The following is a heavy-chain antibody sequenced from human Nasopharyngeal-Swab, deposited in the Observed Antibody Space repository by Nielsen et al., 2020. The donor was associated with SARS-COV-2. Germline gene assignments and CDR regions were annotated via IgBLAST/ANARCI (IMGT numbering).Heavy chain of an antibody. CDR2: IYYSGST. D-gene: IGHD2-2*01. J-gene: IGHJ6*02. Sequence: GSLRLSCTVSGGSISSSSYYWGWIRQPPGKGLEWIGSIYYSGSTYYNPSLKSRVTISVDTSKNQFSLKLSSVTAADTAVYYCARGRRTRYCSSTSCYAHNYYYYGMDVWGQGTTVTVSS. CDR1: GGSISSSSYY. CDR3: ARGRRTRYCSSTSCYAHNYYYYGMDV. V-gene: IGHV4-39*07.